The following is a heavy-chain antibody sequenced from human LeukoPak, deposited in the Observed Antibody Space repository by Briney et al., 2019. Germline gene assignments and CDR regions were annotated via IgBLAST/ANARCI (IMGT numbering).Heavy chain of an antibody. D-gene: IGHD3-22*01. J-gene: IGHJ6*03. Sequence: KPSETLSLTCAVSAYSISSGYYWGWIRQPPGRGLEWIGSIYHSGPTYYNPSLKTRVTISLDTSKNQFSLKLSSVTDADTAVYYCARSSFTSGYYYHMDVWGKGTTVTVSS. CDR3: ARSSFTSGYYYHMDV. V-gene: IGHV4-38-2*01. CDR1: AYSISSGYY. CDR2: IYHSGPT.